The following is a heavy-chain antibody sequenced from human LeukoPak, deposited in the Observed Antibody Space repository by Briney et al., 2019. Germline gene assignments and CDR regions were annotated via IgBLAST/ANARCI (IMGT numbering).Heavy chain of an antibody. CDR3: ARAANWYYDILTGYPASNWFDP. V-gene: IGHV4-38-2*02. J-gene: IGHJ5*02. Sequence: SETLSLTCIVSGYSISSGYSWGWIRQPPGKGLEWIGEINHSGSTNYNPSLKSRVTISVDTSKNQFSLKLSSVTAADTAVYYCARAANWYYDILTGYPASNWFDPWGQGTLVTVSS. CDR1: GYSISSGYS. D-gene: IGHD3-9*01. CDR2: INHSGST.